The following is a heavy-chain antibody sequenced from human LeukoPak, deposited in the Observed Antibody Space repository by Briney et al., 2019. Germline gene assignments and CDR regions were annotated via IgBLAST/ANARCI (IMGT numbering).Heavy chain of an antibody. CDR3: AKDSAAGIAGWPSYFDY. J-gene: IGHJ4*02. D-gene: IGHD6-13*01. CDR2: ISYDGSNK. Sequence: PGRSLRLSCAASGFTFSSYGMHWVCQAPGKGLEWVAVISYDGSNKYYADSVKGRFTIPRDNSKNTLYLQMNSLRAEDTAVYYCAKDSAAGIAGWPSYFDYWGQGTLVTVSS. CDR1: GFTFSSYG. V-gene: IGHV3-30*18.